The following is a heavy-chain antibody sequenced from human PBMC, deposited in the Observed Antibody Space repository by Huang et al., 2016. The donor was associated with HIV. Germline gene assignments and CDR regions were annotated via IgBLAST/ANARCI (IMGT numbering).Heavy chain of an antibody. D-gene: IGHD3-10*01. J-gene: IGHJ4*02. V-gene: IGHV5-51*01. CDR1: GYNFDSYW. CDR2: IYPGGSDT. Sequence: EVHLVQSGAEVKEPGESLKISCQASGYNFDSYWIGWVRQMPGKGLEWMGVIYPGGSDTRYDPSVQGQVTISADQSINTAYLQWSSLKASDTAIYFCARQGLWLPPTDPFDYWGQGTPVTVSA. CDR3: ARQGLWLPPTDPFDY.